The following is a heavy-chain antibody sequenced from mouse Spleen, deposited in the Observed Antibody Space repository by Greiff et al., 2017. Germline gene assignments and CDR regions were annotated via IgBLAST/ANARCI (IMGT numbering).Heavy chain of an antibody. Sequence: EVQLQQSGPELVKPGASVKISCKASGYTFTDYYMNWVKQSHGKSLEWIGDINPNNGGTSYNQKFKGKATLTVDKSSSTAYMELRSLTSEDSAVYYCARGYGNYGRFAYWGQGTLVTVSA. CDR2: INPNNGGT. CDR3: ARGYGNYGRFAY. J-gene: IGHJ3*01. D-gene: IGHD2-1*01. V-gene: IGHV1-26*01. CDR1: GYTFTDYY.